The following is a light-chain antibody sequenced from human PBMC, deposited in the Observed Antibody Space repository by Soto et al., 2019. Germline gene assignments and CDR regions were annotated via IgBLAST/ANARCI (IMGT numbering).Light chain of an antibody. V-gene: IGKV1-5*01. CDR2: SAS. CDR1: QTISSH. CDR3: QHYNSYSEA. J-gene: IGKJ1*01. Sequence: DIQMTQSPSSLSASVGDRVTITCRASQTISSHLNWYQQKPGIAPKLLIYSASSLQSGVPSRFSGSGSGTEFTLTISSLQPDDFATYYCQHYNSYSEACGQGTRWIS.